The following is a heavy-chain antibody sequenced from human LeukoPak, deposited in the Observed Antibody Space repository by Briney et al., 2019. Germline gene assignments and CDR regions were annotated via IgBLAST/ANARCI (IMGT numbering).Heavy chain of an antibody. CDR2: ISYDGSNK. V-gene: IGHV3-30*09. CDR3: ARANTPFADY. J-gene: IGHJ4*02. D-gene: IGHD2-2*02. Sequence: GGSLRLSCAASGFTFSSYDMHWVRQAPGKGLEWVAVISYDGSNKYYAESVKGRFAISRDNSKNTVYLQMNSLRVEDTAVYYCARANTPFADYWGQGTLVTVSS. CDR1: GFTFSSYD.